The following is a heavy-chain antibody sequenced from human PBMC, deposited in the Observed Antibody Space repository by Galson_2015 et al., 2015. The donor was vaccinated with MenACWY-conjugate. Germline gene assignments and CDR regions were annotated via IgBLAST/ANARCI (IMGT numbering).Heavy chain of an antibody. J-gene: IGHJ5*02. V-gene: IGHV4-31*03. CDR3: AREWSSSFKFDP. CDR2: IYYSGTT. D-gene: IGHD6-13*01. Sequence: TLSLTCTVSGGSISSGGYYWSWIRQHPGKGLEWIGYIYYSGTTYYNPSLKSRVIISLDTSKKQFSLKLSSVTAADTAVYYCAREWSSSFKFDPWGQGTPVTVSS. CDR1: GGSISSGGYY.